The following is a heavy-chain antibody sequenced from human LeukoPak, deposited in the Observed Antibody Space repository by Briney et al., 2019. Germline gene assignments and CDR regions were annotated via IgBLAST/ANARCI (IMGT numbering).Heavy chain of an antibody. J-gene: IGHJ4*02. D-gene: IGHD3-10*01. CDR1: GFTFSSYW. V-gene: IGHV3-7*01. CDR3: ARDVIGYLWFGESYYFDY. Sequence: PGGSLRLSCAASGFTFSSYWISWVRQAPGKGLEWVANIKQDGSEKYYVDSVKGRFTISRDNAKNSLYLQMNSLRAEDTAVYYCARDVIGYLWFGESYYFDYWGQGTLVTVSS. CDR2: IKQDGSEK.